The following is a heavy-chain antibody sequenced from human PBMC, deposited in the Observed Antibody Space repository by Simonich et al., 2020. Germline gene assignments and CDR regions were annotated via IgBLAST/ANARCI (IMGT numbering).Heavy chain of an antibody. J-gene: IGHJ6*03. D-gene: IGHD6-6*01. V-gene: IGHV1-2*02. CDR2: INPNSGGT. Sequence: QVQLVQSGAEVKKPGASVKVSCKASGYTFTGYYMTWVRKAPGQGLEWMGWINPNSGGTNYAQKFQGRVTMTRDTSISTAYMELSRLRSDDTAVYYCARDRAARYYYYYYMDVWGKGTTVTVSS. CDR3: ARDRAARYYYYYYMDV. CDR1: GYTFTGYY.